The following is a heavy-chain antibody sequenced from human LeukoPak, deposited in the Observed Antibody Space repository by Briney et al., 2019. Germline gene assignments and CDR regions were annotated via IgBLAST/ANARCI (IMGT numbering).Heavy chain of an antibody. D-gene: IGHD3-22*01. CDR1: GFTFSGYW. J-gene: IGHJ4*02. Sequence: PGGSLRLSCAASGFTFSGYWMSWVRQAPGKGLEWVANIKQDGSEKYYVDSVKGRFTISRDNAKNSLYLQMNSLRAEDTAVYYCARDFDYYDSSGYYDYWGQGTLVTVSS. CDR2: IKQDGSEK. V-gene: IGHV3-7*01. CDR3: ARDFDYYDSSGYYDY.